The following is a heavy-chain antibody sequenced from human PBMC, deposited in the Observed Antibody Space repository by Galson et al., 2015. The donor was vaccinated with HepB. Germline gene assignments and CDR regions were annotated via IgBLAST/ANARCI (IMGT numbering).Heavy chain of an antibody. D-gene: IGHD2-15*01. V-gene: IGHV1-69*13. CDR3: AAAGVVAATPVLIFDY. CDR1: GGTFSSYA. CDR2: IIPIFGTA. J-gene: IGHJ4*02. Sequence: SVKVSCKASGGTFSSYAISWVRQAPGQGLEWMGGIIPIFGTANYAQKFQGRVTITADESTSTAYMELSSLRSEDTAVYYCAAAGVVAATPVLIFDYWDQGPLVTVSS.